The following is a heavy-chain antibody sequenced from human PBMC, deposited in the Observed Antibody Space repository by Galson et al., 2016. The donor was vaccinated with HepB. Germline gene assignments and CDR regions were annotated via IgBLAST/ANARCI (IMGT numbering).Heavy chain of an antibody. J-gene: IGHJ5*02. D-gene: IGHD5-12*01. CDR3: TRPAEWLGS. CDR1: GFTFSGSA. CDR2: IRSKANSYAT. Sequence: SLRLSCAASGFTFSGSAMHWVRQASGKGLEWVGRIRSKANSYATAYAASVKGRFTIPRDDSKNTAYLQMNSLKTEDTAVYYCTRPAEWLGSWGQGTLVTVSS. V-gene: IGHV3-73*01.